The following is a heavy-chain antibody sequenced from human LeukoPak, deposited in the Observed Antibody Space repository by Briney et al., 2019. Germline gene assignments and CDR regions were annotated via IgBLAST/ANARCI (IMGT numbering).Heavy chain of an antibody. Sequence: GGSLRLSCAASGFTFDDYGMSWVRQAPGKGLEWVSGINWNGGSTGYADPVKGRFTISRDNAKNSLYLQMNSLRAEDTALYYCAREDLADSSGLNFPFDYWGQGTLVTVSS. CDR1: GFTFDDYG. J-gene: IGHJ4*02. D-gene: IGHD3-22*01. CDR2: INWNGGST. CDR3: AREDLADSSGLNFPFDY. V-gene: IGHV3-20*04.